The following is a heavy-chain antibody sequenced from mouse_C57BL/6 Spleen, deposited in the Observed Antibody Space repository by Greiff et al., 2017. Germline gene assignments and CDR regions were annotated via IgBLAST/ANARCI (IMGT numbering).Heavy chain of an antibody. V-gene: IGHV5-2*01. J-gene: IGHJ1*03. CDR1: EYEFPSHD. Sequence: EVKLVESGGGLVQPGESLKLSCESNEYEFPSHDMSWVRKTPEKRLELVAVSNSDGGSTYYPDTMERRFIISRDNTKKTLYLQMSSLRSEDTALYYCARQGYGRYFDVWGTGTTVTVSS. D-gene: IGHD1-2*01. CDR2: SNSDGGST. CDR3: ARQGYGRYFDV.